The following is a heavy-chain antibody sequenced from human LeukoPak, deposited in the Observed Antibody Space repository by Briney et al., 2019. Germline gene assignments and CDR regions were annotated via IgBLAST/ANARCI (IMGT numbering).Heavy chain of an antibody. CDR2: IYWDDDK. CDR1: GFSLSTSGVD. Sequence: ESGPTLVKPTQTLTLTCTFSGFSLSTSGVDVGWIRQPPGKALEWLALIYWDDDKRYSPSLKSRLTITKDTSKNQVVLTMTNMDPVDTATYYCAHSMLYYDILTGYYPAGYFQHWGQGTLVTVSS. V-gene: IGHV2-5*02. D-gene: IGHD3-9*01. CDR3: AHSMLYYDILTGYYPAGYFQH. J-gene: IGHJ1*01.